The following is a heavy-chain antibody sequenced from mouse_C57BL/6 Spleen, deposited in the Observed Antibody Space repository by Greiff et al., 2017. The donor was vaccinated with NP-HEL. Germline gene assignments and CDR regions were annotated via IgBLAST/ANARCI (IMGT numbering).Heavy chain of an antibody. Sequence: VQLQQPGAELVMPGASVKLSCKASGYTFTSYWMHWVKQRPGQGLEWIGEIDPSDSYTNYNQKFKGKSTLTVAKSSSTAYMQLSSLTSEDSAVYYCARWGITTVDYGNYWGQGTTLTVSS. D-gene: IGHD1-1*01. J-gene: IGHJ2*01. CDR1: GYTFTSYW. V-gene: IGHV1-69*01. CDR2: IDPSDSYT. CDR3: ARWGITTVDYGNY.